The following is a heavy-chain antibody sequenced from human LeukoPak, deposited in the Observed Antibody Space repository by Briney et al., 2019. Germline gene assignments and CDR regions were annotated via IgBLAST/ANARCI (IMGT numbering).Heavy chain of an antibody. CDR1: GYTFTSYY. V-gene: IGHV1-46*01. D-gene: IGHD2-15*01. CDR3: ARDLRRVGCSGGSCCFIVFY. CDR2: INPSGGST. J-gene: IGHJ4*02. Sequence: GASVKVSCKASGYTFTSYYMHWVRQAPGQGLEWMGIINPSGGSTSYAQKFQGRVAMTRDTSTSTVYMELSSLRSEDTAVYYCARDLRRVGCSGGSCCFIVFYWGQGTLVTVSS.